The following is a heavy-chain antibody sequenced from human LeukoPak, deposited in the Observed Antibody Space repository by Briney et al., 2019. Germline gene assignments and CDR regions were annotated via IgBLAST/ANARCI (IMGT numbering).Heavy chain of an antibody. V-gene: IGHV4-59*08. D-gene: IGHD2-2*01. Sequence: SETLSLTCTVSGVSISSYYWSWIRQPPGKGLEWIGYIYYSGSTDYNPSLKSRVTISVDTSKNQFSLKLSSVTAADTAVYYCARLKMVVPAAIRWFDPWGQGTLVTVSS. CDR2: IYYSGST. CDR3: ARLKMVVPAAIRWFDP. J-gene: IGHJ5*02. CDR1: GVSISSYY.